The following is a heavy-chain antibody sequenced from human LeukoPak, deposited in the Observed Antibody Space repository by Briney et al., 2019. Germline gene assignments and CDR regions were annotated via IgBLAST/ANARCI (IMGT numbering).Heavy chain of an antibody. Sequence: GESLKISCKGSGYSFTNYWIGWVRQMPGKGLEWMGIIYPGDSDTKYSPSFEGQVTISADKSISTAYLQWSSLKASDTAMYFCARYEPLIAAQAYDLWGQGTLVTVSS. CDR2: IYPGDSDT. CDR1: GYSFTNYW. J-gene: IGHJ5*02. CDR3: ARYEPLIAAQAYDL. D-gene: IGHD6-13*01. V-gene: IGHV5-51*01.